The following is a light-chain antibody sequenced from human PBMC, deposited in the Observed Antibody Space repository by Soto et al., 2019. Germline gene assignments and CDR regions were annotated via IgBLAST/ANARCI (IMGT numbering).Light chain of an antibody. V-gene: IGKV1-39*01. CDR2: DAS. Sequence: DIQMTQFPSSLSASVGDRVTITCRASQSISSYLNWYQQKPGKAPKLLIFDASSLQSGVPSRFSGSGSGTDFTLTISSLQPEDFAIYYCQQSYSYPRTFGQGTKLDIK. CDR1: QSISSY. J-gene: IGKJ1*01. CDR3: QQSYSYPRT.